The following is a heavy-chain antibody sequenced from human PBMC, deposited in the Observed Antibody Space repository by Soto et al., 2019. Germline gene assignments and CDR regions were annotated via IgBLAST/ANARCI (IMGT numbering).Heavy chain of an antibody. D-gene: IGHD1-26*01. CDR2: LYYSGST. CDR3: ARATTALHGFEI. CDR1: GDSISSGDYY. J-gene: IGHJ3*02. V-gene: IGHV4-30-4*01. Sequence: PSETLSLTCTVSGDSISSGDYYWSWIRQPPGKGLEWIGYLYYSGSTYYNPSLRSRITMSVDTSKTHFSLNLRSVTAADTAVYYCARATTALHGFEIWGQGTMVVVSS.